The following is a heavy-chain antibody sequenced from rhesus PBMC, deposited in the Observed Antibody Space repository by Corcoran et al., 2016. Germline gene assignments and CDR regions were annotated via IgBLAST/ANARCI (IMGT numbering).Heavy chain of an antibody. D-gene: IGHD6-31*01. CDR1: GGSISGGYG. V-gene: IGHV4S7*01. CDR2: IYSSSGNT. J-gene: IGHJ4*01. CDR3: ARGVAAADLDY. Sequence: QVQLQESGPGLLKPSETLSLTCAVPGGSISGGYGWGWLRPPPGKGLEGGGSIYSSSGNTYYNPSLKSRVTISTDTSKNQFSLKLSSVTAADTAVYYCARGVAAADLDYWGQGVLVTVSS.